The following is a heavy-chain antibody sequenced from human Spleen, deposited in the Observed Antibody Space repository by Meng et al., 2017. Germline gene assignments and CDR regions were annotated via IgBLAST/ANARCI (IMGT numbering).Heavy chain of an antibody. CDR2: INHSGST. V-gene: IGHV4-34*10. Sequence: QLQLQESGPGLVKPSETLSLTCTVYGGSFSGYYWSWIRQPPGKDLEWIGEINHSGSTHYNPSLTSRVSISVDTSKNQFSLKLTSVTAADTAMYYCVRSSGWVRTGFDPWGQGTLVTVSS. CDR1: GGSFSGYY. J-gene: IGHJ5*02. CDR3: VRSSGWVRTGFDP. D-gene: IGHD6-19*01.